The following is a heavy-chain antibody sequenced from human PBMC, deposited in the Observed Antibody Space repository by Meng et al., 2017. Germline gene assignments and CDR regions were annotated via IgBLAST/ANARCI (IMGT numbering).Heavy chain of an antibody. V-gene: IGHV3-23*01. Sequence: VGRSTLLWAASGFTFSSSAMGWVRQGPVKGLEWVSAISGSGGSTYYADSVKGRFTISRDNSKNTLYLQMNSLRAEDTAVYYCAKAGIGYCSSTSCYDLDYWGQGTLVTVSS. CDR3: AKAGIGYCSSTSCYDLDY. CDR2: ISGSGGST. D-gene: IGHD2-2*01. J-gene: IGHJ4*02. CDR1: GFTFSSSA.